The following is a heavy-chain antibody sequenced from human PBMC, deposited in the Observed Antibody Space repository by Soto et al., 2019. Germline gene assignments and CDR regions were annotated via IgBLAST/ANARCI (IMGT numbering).Heavy chain of an antibody. CDR1: GGSFSGYY. CDR2: INHSGST. V-gene: IGHV4-34*01. J-gene: IGHJ6*02. Sequence: QVQLQQWGAGLLKPSETLSLTCAVYGGSFSGYYWSWIRQPPGKGLEWIGEINHSGSTNYNPSLKSRVTISVDTSKNQFSLKLSSVTAADTAVYYCARGRTRYSRGPYYYGTDVWGQGTTVTVSS. D-gene: IGHD1-1*01. CDR3: ARGRTRYSRGPYYYGTDV.